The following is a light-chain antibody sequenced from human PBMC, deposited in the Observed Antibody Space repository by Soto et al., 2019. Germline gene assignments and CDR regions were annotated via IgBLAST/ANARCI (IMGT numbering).Light chain of an antibody. CDR1: QSIRYY. J-gene: IGKJ1*01. CDR3: QHHNSYSQT. CDR2: GAS. V-gene: IGKV1-5*01. Sequence: DIQLTQSPPTLSASVGDRVTITCRASQSIRYYLAWYQQMPGKAAKLLIYGASSLQSGVPSRFSGSGSGTDFALTVCSLQPDYFATYFCQHHNSYSQTFGQGTKVEIK.